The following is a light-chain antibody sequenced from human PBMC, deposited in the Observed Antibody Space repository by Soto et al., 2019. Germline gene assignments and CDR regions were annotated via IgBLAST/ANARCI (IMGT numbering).Light chain of an antibody. J-gene: IGKJ4*01. Sequence: EIVLTQSPGTLSLSPGQRATLSCRASQNISSNYVAWYQQKPGQAPRLLIFGSSSTATGIPDRFSASGSGTVFTLSISRLEPEDFAVYYCQQYGYEPLTFGGGTKVEI. CDR3: QQYGYEPLT. V-gene: IGKV3-20*01. CDR2: GSS. CDR1: QNISSNY.